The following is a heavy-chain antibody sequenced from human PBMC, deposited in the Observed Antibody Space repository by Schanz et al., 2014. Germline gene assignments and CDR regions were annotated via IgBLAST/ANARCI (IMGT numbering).Heavy chain of an antibody. CDR2: IWYDGSKT. D-gene: IGHD6-19*01. Sequence: QVQLVESGGGVVQPGRSLRLSCAASGFSFDKYGMHWVRQAPGKGLEWVGVIWYDGSKTYYADSVRGRFTISRENSKNTLHLQMNSLRAEDTAVYHFAKDLPAVAVAPLMTGLYDSWGQGTLVTVSS. V-gene: IGHV3-33*06. J-gene: IGHJ4*02. CDR1: GFSFDKYG. CDR3: AKDLPAVAVAPLMTGLYDS.